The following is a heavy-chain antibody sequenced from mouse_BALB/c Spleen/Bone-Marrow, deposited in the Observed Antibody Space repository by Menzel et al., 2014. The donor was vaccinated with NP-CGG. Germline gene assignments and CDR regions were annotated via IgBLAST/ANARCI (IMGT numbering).Heavy chain of an antibody. CDR3: AREVLRDYFDY. CDR2: ISSGGGST. Sequence: EVKLVESGGGLVKPGGSLKLSCAASGFAFSSYDMSWVRQTPEKRLEWVAYISSGGGSTYYPDTVKGRFTISRDNAKNALYLQMSSLKSEDTAMYYCAREVLRDYFDYGGQGTTLTVSS. V-gene: IGHV5-12-1*01. CDR1: GFAFSSYD. D-gene: IGHD1-1*01. J-gene: IGHJ2*01.